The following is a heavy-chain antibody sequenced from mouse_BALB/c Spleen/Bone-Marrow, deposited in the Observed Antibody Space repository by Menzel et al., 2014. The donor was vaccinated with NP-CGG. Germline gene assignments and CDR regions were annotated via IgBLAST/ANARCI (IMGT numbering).Heavy chain of an antibody. D-gene: IGHD2-13*01. CDR1: GYTFTSYY. CDR2: INPSNGGT. V-gene: IGHV1S81*02. J-gene: IGHJ3*01. Sequence: QVQLQQSGAELVKPGASVKLSCKASGYTFTSYYMYWVKRRPGQGLEWIGEINPSNGGTNFSEKFKSKATLTVVKSSSTAYMQLSSLTSEDSAVYYCTREGDSPFAYWGQGTLVTVSA. CDR3: TREGDSPFAY.